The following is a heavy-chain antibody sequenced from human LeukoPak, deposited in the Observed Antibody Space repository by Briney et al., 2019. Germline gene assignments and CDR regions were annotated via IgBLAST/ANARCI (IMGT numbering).Heavy chain of an antibody. J-gene: IGHJ4*02. CDR3: ARHYSNYGYFDY. Sequence: SETLSLTCTVSGGSISSYYWSWIRQPPGKGLEWIGYIYYSGSTNYDPSLKSRVTISVDTSKNQFSLKLSSVTAADTAVYYCARHYSNYGYFDYWGQGTLVTVSS. D-gene: IGHD4-11*01. CDR1: GGSISSYY. CDR2: IYYSGST. V-gene: IGHV4-59*08.